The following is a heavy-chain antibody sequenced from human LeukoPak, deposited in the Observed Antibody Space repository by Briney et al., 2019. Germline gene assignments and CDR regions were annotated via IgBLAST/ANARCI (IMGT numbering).Heavy chain of an antibody. CDR2: IYLGDSDT. D-gene: IGHD3-10*01. CDR1: GYSFTTYW. V-gene: IGHV5-51*01. CDR3: ARLWARAFDI. J-gene: IGHJ3*02. Sequence: GESLKISCKGSGYSFTTYWIGWVRQMPGKGLEWMGFIYLGDSDTRYSPSFQGQVTISADKSISTAYLQWSSLKASDTPMYYCARLWARAFDIWGQGTMVTVSS.